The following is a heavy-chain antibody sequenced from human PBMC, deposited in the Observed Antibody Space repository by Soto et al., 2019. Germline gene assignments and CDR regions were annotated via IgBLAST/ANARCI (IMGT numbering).Heavy chain of an antibody. D-gene: IGHD6-6*01. Sequence: PSETLSLTCTVSGGSISNYYWSWIRQPPGKGLEWIGYIYYSGSTNYNPSLKSRVTISIDTSKTQFSLKLSSVNAADSAVYYCARSDETARLFSATDYYFDYWGQGTLVTVSS. J-gene: IGHJ4*02. CDR1: GGSISNYY. CDR2: IYYSGST. V-gene: IGHV4-59*01. CDR3: ARSDETARLFSATDYYFDY.